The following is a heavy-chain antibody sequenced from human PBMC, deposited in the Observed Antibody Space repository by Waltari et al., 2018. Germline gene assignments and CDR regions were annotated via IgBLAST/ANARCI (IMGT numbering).Heavy chain of an antibody. D-gene: IGHD3-10*01. CDR3: VREASGFDP. J-gene: IGHJ5*02. CDR1: GYTFSNFH. V-gene: IGHV3-48*01. Sequence: EVQLVQSGGGVVRPGGSLRLSCAASGYTFSNFHMNWVRQAPGKGLDCVSQISRSNDMILYAASVRGRFTISRDNVKNLLYLQMDSLRVDDTAVYYCVREASGFDPWGQGTLVTVSS. CDR2: ISRSNDMI.